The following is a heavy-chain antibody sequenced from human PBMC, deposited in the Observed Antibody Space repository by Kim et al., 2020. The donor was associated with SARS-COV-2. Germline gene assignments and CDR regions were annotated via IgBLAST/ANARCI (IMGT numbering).Heavy chain of an antibody. V-gene: IGHV3-30*02. J-gene: IGHJ4*02. D-gene: IGHD3-22*01. CDR3: EKGRITMIVVVTTPDY. Sequence: VQGRFTISRETSKNTLYLQMNSLRAEDTAVYYCEKGRITMIVVVTTPDYWGQGTLVTVSS.